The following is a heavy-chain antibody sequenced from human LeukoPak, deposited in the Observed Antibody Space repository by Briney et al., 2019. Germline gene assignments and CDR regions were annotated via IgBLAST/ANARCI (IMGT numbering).Heavy chain of an antibody. CDR2: ISGSGGST. D-gene: IGHD3-10*01. Sequence: GGSLRLSCAASGFTFSNYAMSWVRQAPGKGLEWVSVISGSGGSTDYADSVKGRFTISRDNSKNTLFLQMNYLRADDTAVYYCAKDRRESMFDPWGQGTLVTVSS. CDR1: GFTFSNYA. V-gene: IGHV3-23*01. CDR3: AKDRRESMFDP. J-gene: IGHJ5*02.